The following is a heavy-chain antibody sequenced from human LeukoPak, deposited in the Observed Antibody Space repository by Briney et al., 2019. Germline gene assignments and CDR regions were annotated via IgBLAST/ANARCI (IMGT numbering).Heavy chain of an antibody. V-gene: IGHV1-2*02. J-gene: IGHJ4*02. D-gene: IGHD2-21*01. CDR1: GYTFTGYY. Sequence: ASVKVSCKASGYTFTGYYMHWVRQAPGQGLEWMGWINPNSGGTNYAQKFQGRVTMTRDTSISTAYMELSRLRSDDTAVYYCARAYSALTTFDYWGQGTLVTVSS. CDR2: INPNSGGT. CDR3: ARAYSALTTFDY.